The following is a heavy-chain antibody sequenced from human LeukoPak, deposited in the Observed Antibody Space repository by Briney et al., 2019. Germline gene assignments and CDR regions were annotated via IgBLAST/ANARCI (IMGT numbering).Heavy chain of an antibody. D-gene: IGHD4-11*01. J-gene: IGHJ6*03. Sequence: GGSLRLSCAASGFTVSSYAMHWVRQAPGKGLEYVSAISSNGGSTYYANSVKGRFTISRDNSKNTLYLQMGSLRAEDMAVYYCARDRYSNLYYYYYMDVWGKGTTVTVSS. CDR1: GFTVSSYA. CDR3: ARDRYSNLYYYYYMDV. CDR2: ISSNGGST. V-gene: IGHV3-64*01.